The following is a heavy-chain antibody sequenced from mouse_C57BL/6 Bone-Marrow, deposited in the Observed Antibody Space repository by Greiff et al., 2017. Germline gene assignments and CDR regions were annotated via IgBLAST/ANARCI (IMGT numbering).Heavy chain of an antibody. Sequence: VQLQQSGAELVRPGASVKLSCTASGFNIKDDYMHWVKQRPEQGLEWIGWIDPENGDTEYASKFQGKATITADTSSNTAYLQLSSLTSEDTAVYYCTFYDGNYGWYFDVWGTGTTVTVSA. V-gene: IGHV14-4*01. CDR1: GFNIKDDY. D-gene: IGHD2-1*01. CDR3: TFYDGNYGWYFDV. CDR2: IDPENGDT. J-gene: IGHJ1*03.